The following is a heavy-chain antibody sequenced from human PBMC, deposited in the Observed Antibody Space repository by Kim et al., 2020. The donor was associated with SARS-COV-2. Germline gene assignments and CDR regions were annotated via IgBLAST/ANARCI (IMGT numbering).Heavy chain of an antibody. J-gene: IGHJ2*01. D-gene: IGHD4-17*01. CDR3: VRDRAVTSYWLFDL. V-gene: IGHV3-21*01. CDR1: GFTFSNYA. CDR2: ITGSSSYS. Sequence: GGSLRLSCAASGFTFSNYAMNWVRQAPGKGLEWVSSITGSSSYSHFADSVKGRFTISRDNTKKSVYLQMDSLRAEGTAVYYCVRDRAVTSYWLFDLWGRGTQVTVSS.